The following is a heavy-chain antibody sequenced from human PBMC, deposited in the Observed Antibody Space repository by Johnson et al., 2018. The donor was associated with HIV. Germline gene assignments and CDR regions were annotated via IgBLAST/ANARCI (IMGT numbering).Heavy chain of an antibody. CDR3: ARDGRDLVTRGGFDV. V-gene: IGHV3-66*02. J-gene: IGHJ3*01. CDR1: GLTVNTNY. Sequence: VQLVESGGGLVQSGESLRLSCAASGLTVNTNYLSWVRRAPGTGLEWVSVSFSVGNTYYADSVKGRFTISRDNSRNMLYLQMNSLRPEDTAVYYCARDGRDLVTRGGFDVWGPGTVVTVSS. CDR2: SFSVGNT. D-gene: IGHD5-18*01.